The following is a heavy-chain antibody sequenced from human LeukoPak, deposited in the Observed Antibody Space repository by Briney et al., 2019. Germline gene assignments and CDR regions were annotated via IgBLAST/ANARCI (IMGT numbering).Heavy chain of an antibody. CDR3: AKDRAIGPAVYYFDY. CDR1: GFTFSSYA. CDR2: IASDGRDV. D-gene: IGHD2-2*01. V-gene: IGHV3-30*18. Sequence: GGSLRLSCAGSGFTFSSYAMHWVRQAPGKGLQWVAVIASDGRDVKYGDSVKGRFTISRDNSKNTLYLQMNSLRAEDTAVYYCAKDRAIGPAVYYFDYWGQGTLVTVSS. J-gene: IGHJ4*02.